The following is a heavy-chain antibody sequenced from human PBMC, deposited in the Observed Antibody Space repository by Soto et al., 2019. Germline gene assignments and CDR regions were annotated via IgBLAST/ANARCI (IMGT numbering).Heavy chain of an antibody. J-gene: IGHJ5*02. CDR1: GGSFSGYY. Sequence: PSETLSLTCAVYGGSFSGYYWSWIRQPPGKGLEWIGEINHSGSTNYNPSLKSRVTISVDTSKNQLSLKVSSVTAADTAVYYCARDLGIGYPNWFDPWGQGTLVTVSS. CDR3: ARDLGIGYPNWFDP. CDR2: INHSGST. V-gene: IGHV4-34*01. D-gene: IGHD3-3*01.